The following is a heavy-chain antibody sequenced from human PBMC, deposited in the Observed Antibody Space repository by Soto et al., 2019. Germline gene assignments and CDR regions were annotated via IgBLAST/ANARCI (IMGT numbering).Heavy chain of an antibody. CDR3: ASGGYYDGRTFDF. CDR2: IYNTWNT. V-gene: IGHV4-59*11. D-gene: IGHD3-16*01. CDR1: GGSISSHY. J-gene: IGHJ4*02. Sequence: SETLSLTCSVSGGSISSHYWSWIRQPPGKGLEWIAYIYNTWNTNYNPSLKSRVTISVDTSKNPFFLKLKCVTAADTAVYYCASGGYYDGRTFDFWGQGTLVTVSS.